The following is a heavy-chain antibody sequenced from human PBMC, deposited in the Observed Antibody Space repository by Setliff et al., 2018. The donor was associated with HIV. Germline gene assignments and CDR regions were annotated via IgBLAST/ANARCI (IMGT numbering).Heavy chain of an antibody. Sequence: PSETLSLTCSVSGDSVSSRSYYWGWIRQSPGKGLEWIGSIYFNGITHDNPSLKSRVTTPVDTSKNQFSLNLHSVTAGDTGFYYCVTVVQDDLGVALFDYWGPGILVTVSS. J-gene: IGHJ4*02. CDR2: IYFNGIT. V-gene: IGHV4-39*01. CDR3: VTVVQDDLGVALFDY. CDR1: GDSVSSRSYY. D-gene: IGHD3-3*01.